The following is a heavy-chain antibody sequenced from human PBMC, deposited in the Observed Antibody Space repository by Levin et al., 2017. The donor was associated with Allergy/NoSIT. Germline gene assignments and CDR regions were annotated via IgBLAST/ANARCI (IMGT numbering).Heavy chain of an antibody. CDR2: VSSSFTYI. CDR1: GFTLSSYS. Sequence: GGSLRLSCAASGFTLSSYSMNWVRQAPGKGLEWVSSVSSSFTYIYYADSVKGRFTISRDNAKNTLYLQMNSLRVEDTAVYFCGRPNLRTFEGVIATYYYYAMDVWGQGTTVTVS. D-gene: IGHD3-16*02. CDR3: GRPNLRTFEGVIATYYYYAMDV. J-gene: IGHJ6*02. V-gene: IGHV3-21*01.